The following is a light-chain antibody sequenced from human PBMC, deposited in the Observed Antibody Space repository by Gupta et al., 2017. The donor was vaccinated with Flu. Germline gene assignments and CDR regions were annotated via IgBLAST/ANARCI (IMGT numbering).Light chain of an antibody. V-gene: IGLV2-14*01. CDR3: SSYTGNSTLV. J-gene: IGLJ3*02. CDR1: SSGIGSYNY. CDR2: GVS. Sequence: ITISCTGTSSGIGSYNYVSCYQQPPGKAPKVMIYGVSNRPSGVANRFSGSKSGNTASLTISGLQADDEADYFCSSYTGNSTLVFGGGTKLTVL.